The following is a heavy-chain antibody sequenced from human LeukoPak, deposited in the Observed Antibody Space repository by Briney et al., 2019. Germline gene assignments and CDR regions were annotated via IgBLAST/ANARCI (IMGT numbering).Heavy chain of an antibody. CDR2: INHSEST. J-gene: IGHJ4*02. Sequence: SETLSLTCAVYGGSFSGYYWSWIRQPPGKGLEWIGEINHSESTNYNPSLKSRVTISVDTSKNQFSLKLSSVTAADTAVYYCAGRPSHSSSWSVDYWGQGTLVTVSS. V-gene: IGHV4-34*01. D-gene: IGHD6-13*01. CDR3: AGRPSHSSSWSVDY. CDR1: GGSFSGYY.